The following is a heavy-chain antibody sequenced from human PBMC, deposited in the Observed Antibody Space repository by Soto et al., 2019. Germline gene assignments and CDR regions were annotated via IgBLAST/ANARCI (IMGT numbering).Heavy chain of an antibody. CDR1: GYTFTSYG. CDR2: ISAYNGNT. Sequence: GASMKVSCKASGYTFTSYGISWVRQAPGQGLDWMGWISAYNGNTNYAQKFQGWVTMTRDTSISTAYMELSRLRSDDTAVYYCARGTYCGGDNSCYYYGMDVWGQGTTVTVSS. J-gene: IGHJ6*02. D-gene: IGHD2-21*02. CDR3: ARGTYCGGDNSCYYYGMDV. V-gene: IGHV1-18*01.